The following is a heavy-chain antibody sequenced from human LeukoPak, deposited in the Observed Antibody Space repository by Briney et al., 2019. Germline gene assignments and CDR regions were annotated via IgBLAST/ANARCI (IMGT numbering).Heavy chain of an antibody. CDR2: ISWNSGSI. CDR3: AKDRYSSGYYYLDY. J-gene: IGHJ4*02. V-gene: IGHV3-9*01. CDR1: GFTFDDYA. D-gene: IGHD3-22*01. Sequence: GGSLRLSCAASGFTFDDYAMHWVRQAPGKGLEWVSGISWNSGSIGYADSVKGRFTISRDNAKNSLYLQMNSLRAEDTASYYCAKDRYSSGYYYLDYWGQGTLVTVSS.